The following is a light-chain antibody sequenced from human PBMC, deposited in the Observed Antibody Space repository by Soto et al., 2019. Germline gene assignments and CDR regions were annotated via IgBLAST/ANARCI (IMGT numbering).Light chain of an antibody. J-gene: IGKJ5*01. CDR1: QGISSN. Sequence: DIQMTQSPSTLSASVGDRVTITCRASQGISSNLNWYQQKPGRAPKLLIYDASNLEAGVPSRFRGSGSGTDFTFTISRLQPEDIATYYCQQYENLPTFGQGTRLEIK. V-gene: IGKV1-33*01. CDR2: DAS. CDR3: QQYENLPT.